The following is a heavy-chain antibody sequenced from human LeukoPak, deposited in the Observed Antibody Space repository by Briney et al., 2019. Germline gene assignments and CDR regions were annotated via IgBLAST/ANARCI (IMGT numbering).Heavy chain of an antibody. CDR3: ASGDYDYVWGSYRYGGYYFDY. J-gene: IGHJ4*02. Sequence: GRSLRLSCAASGFTVSSYSMKWVSPAPGEWSGWVSYISSSSTTIYYADSVKGRFTISRDNAKNSLYLQMNSLRAEDTAVYYCASGDYDYVWGSYRYGGYYFDYWGQGTLVTVSS. D-gene: IGHD3-16*02. CDR2: ISSSSTTI. CDR1: GFTVSSYS. V-gene: IGHV3-48*01.